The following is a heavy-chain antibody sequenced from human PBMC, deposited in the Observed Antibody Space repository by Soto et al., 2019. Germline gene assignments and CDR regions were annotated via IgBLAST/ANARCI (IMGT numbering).Heavy chain of an antibody. J-gene: IGHJ6*02. CDR2: ISYDGSNK. V-gene: IGHV3-30*18. CDR3: AKRDRSGGTVYYYGMDV. CDR1: GFTFSSYG. Sequence: QVQLVESGGGVVQPGRSLRLSCAASGFTFSSYGMHWVRQAPGKGLEWVAVISYDGSNKYYADSVKGRFTISRDNSKNTLYLPMNSLRSEDTDVYYCAKRDRSGGTVYYYGMDVWGQGTKVTVSS. D-gene: IGHD3-10*01.